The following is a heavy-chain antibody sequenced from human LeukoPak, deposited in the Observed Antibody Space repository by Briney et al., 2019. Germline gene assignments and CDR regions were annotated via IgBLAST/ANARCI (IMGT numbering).Heavy chain of an antibody. CDR2: ISSGSTTI. Sequence: GRSLRLSCAASGFTFSDYSMSWIRQAPGKGLEWISYISSGSTTIYYADSVKGRFTVSRDNAKNSLSLQMSSLRAEDTAVYYCARGGSYPLYWGQGTLVTVSS. CDR1: GFTFSDYS. J-gene: IGHJ4*02. CDR3: ARGGSYPLY. V-gene: IGHV3-11*01. D-gene: IGHD3-16*02.